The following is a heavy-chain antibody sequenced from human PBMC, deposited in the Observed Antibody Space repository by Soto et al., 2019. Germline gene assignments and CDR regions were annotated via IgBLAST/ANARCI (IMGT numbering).Heavy chain of an antibody. V-gene: IGHV1-18*01. Sequence: ASVKVSCKSSGYTFTKFGISWVRQAPGQGLEWMGWNSAYNDNTNYAQKLQGRVTMTSDTSTSTAYMELRSLRSDDTAVYYCATHHYDSSGYKNYYGMDVWG. D-gene: IGHD3-22*01. CDR2: NSAYNDNT. CDR1: GYTFTKFG. CDR3: ATHHYDSSGYKNYYGMDV. J-gene: IGHJ6*02.